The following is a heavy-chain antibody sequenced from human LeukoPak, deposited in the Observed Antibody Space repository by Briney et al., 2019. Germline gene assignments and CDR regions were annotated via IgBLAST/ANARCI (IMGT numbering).Heavy chain of an antibody. D-gene: IGHD6-13*01. J-gene: IGHJ4*02. Sequence: GGSLRLSCAASGFTFSSYSMNWVRQAPGKGLEWVSSISSSSSYIYYADSVKSRFTISRDDAKNSLYLQMNSLIAEDTAVYYCARERASSSWTLFGYWGQGTLVTVSS. CDR2: ISSSSSYI. V-gene: IGHV3-21*01. CDR1: GFTFSSYS. CDR3: ARERASSSWTLFGY.